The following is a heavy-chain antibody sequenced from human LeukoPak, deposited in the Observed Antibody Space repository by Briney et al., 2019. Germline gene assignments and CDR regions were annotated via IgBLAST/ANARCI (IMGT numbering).Heavy chain of an antibody. CDR2: LYIGGST. D-gene: IGHD7-27*01. CDR3: ARDQAPTGGYWYFDL. V-gene: IGHV3-66*01. Sequence: GGSLRLSCAASGFTVINNYMNWVRQAPGKGLEWVASLYIGGSTYYTDSVKDRFTISRDNAKNTLYLQMNSLRAEDTAVYYCARDQAPTGGYWYFDLWGRGTLVTVSS. CDR1: GFTVINNY. J-gene: IGHJ2*01.